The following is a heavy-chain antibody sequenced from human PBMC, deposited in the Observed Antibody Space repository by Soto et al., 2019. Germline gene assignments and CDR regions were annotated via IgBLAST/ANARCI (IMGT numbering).Heavy chain of an antibody. J-gene: IGHJ4*02. Sequence: QVQLVESGGGVVQPGRSLRLSCAASGFTFSSYGMHWVRQAPGKGLEWVAVIWFDGINKFYADSVKGRFTISRDNSKNTLFLQMNSLRAEDTAVYYCARETGPNGFDFWGQGALVTVSS. CDR3: ARETGPNGFDF. CDR1: GFTFSSYG. D-gene: IGHD1-1*01. V-gene: IGHV3-33*01. CDR2: IWFDGINK.